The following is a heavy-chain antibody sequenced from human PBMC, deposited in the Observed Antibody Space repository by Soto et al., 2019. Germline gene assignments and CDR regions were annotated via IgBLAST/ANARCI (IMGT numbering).Heavy chain of an antibody. D-gene: IGHD3-16*01. CDR1: GRSMSSNY. CDR2: VFYGGT. V-gene: IGHV4-59*01. Sequence: KSSETLSLTCSVSGRSMSSNYWSWIRQSPDKGLEWLGYVFYGGTDYNPSLGGRVSMSVETSKSQFSLKLTSVTVAATAVYYCASYRGALYFESWGPGILVTVSS. CDR3: ASYRGALYFES. J-gene: IGHJ4*02.